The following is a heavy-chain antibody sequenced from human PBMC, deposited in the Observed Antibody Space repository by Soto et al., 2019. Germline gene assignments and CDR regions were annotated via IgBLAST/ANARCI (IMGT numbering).Heavy chain of an antibody. Sequence: EVPLVESGGGLVQPGGSLKLSCAASGFTFSASAMHWVRQASGKGLEWVGRVRSKTNNYATAYGASVEGRFTISRDDSKNTAYLQMNSLKIEDTAVYYCTRQGGYCGGGSCYAFNDYWGQGTLVTVSS. J-gene: IGHJ4*02. CDR3: TRQGGYCGGGSCYAFNDY. V-gene: IGHV3-73*01. CDR1: GFTFSASA. D-gene: IGHD2-15*01. CDR2: VRSKTNNYAT.